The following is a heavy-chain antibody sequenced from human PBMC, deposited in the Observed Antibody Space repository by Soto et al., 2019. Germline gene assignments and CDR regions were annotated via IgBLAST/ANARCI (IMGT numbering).Heavy chain of an antibody. Sequence: QVQLVQSGAEVKKPGASVKVSCKASGYTFTSYDINWVRQATGQGLEWMGWMNPNSGNTGYAQKFQGRVTMTRNTSISTAYMELSSLRSEDTAVHYCARGPDCSSTSRYLYYYYYYMDVWGKGTTVTVSS. CDR1: GYTFTSYD. D-gene: IGHD2-2*01. CDR3: ARGPDCSSTSRYLYYYYYYMDV. J-gene: IGHJ6*03. CDR2: MNPNSGNT. V-gene: IGHV1-8*01.